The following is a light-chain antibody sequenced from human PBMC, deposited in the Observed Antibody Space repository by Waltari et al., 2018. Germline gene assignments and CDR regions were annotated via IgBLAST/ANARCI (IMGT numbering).Light chain of an antibody. J-gene: IGKJ2*01. Sequence: DFVMTQSPHSLAVSLGERATINCKSSQSILYRSNNQNYLAWYQQKPGQPPKLLISGASVRESGVPGRFSGSGSGTDFTLTISSLQAEDVAVYYCQQYYSTPYTFGQGTKLEIK. CDR3: QQYYSTPYT. V-gene: IGKV4-1*01. CDR1: QSILYRSNNQNY. CDR2: GAS.